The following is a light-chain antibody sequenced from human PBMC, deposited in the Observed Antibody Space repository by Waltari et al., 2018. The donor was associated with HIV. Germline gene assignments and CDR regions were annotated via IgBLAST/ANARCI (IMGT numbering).Light chain of an antibody. V-gene: IGKV1-39*01. CDR1: QSISSY. CDR2: AAS. J-gene: IGKJ4*01. Sequence: DIQMTQSPSSLSASVGDRVTITCRASQSISSYLNWYQQKPGKAPKLLIYAASSLQSGFSSRFSGSGSGTDFTLTISSLQPEDFATYYCQQSYSTLPLTFGGGTKVEIK. CDR3: QQSYSTLPLT.